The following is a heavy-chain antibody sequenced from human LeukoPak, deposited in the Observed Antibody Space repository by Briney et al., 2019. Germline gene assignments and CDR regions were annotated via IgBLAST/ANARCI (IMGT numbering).Heavy chain of an antibody. CDR1: GGSISSGSYY. Sequence: PSQTLSLTCTVSGGSISSGSYYWSWIRQPAGKGLEWIGHIYTSGGTKYNPSLKSRVTISADTSKNQFSLKLSSVTAADTAVYYCARGYVEMATINLYSYWGQGTLVTVSS. V-gene: IGHV4-61*09. CDR3: ARGYVEMATINLYSY. D-gene: IGHD5-24*01. J-gene: IGHJ4*02. CDR2: IYTSGGT.